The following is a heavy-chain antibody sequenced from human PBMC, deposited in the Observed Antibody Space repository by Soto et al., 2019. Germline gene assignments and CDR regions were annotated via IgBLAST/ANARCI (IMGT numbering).Heavy chain of an antibody. CDR2: ISSSGGTI. J-gene: IGHJ4*02. Sequence: PGGSLRLSCAASGFTFSSYSMNWVRQAPGKGLEWVSYISSSGGTIYYADSVKGRFTISRDNSKNSLYLQMNSLRAEDTAVYYCAKGTWYCSGGSCEDFDYWGQGTLVTVSS. CDR1: GFTFSSYS. V-gene: IGHV3-48*01. D-gene: IGHD2-15*01. CDR3: AKGTWYCSGGSCEDFDY.